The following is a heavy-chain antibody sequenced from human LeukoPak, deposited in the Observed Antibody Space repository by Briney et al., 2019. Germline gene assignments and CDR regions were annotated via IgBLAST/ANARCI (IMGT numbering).Heavy chain of an antibody. J-gene: IGHJ5*02. CDR2: ISWDGGST. CDR1: GFTFDDYA. CDR3: AKGAYDSSDNWFDP. Sequence: GGSLRLSCAASGFTFDDYAMHWVRHAPGKGLEWVSLISWDGGSTYYADSVKGRFTISRDNSKNSLYLQMNSLRAEDTALYYCAKGAYDSSDNWFDPWGQGTLVTVSS. D-gene: IGHD3-22*01. V-gene: IGHV3-43D*03.